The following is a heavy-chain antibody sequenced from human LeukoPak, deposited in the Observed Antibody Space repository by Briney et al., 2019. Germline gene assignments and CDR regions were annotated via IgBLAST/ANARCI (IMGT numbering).Heavy chain of an antibody. V-gene: IGHV3-74*01. D-gene: IGHD2-2*02. CDR1: GFTFSSYW. Sequence: GASLRLSCAASGFTFSSYWIHWARQAPGKGLVWVSLVKNDGSTNYADSVKGRFTVSRDNAENTLYLQMNNLRVEDTALYFCHPLGYTSNWGQGTLVTVSS. CDR3: HPLGYTSN. J-gene: IGHJ4*02. CDR2: VKNDGST.